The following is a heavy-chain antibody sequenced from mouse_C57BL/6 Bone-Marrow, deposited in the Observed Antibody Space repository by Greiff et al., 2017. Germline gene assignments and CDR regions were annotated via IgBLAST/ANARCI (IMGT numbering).Heavy chain of an antibody. Sequence: QVQLQQPGAELVRPGTSVKLSCKASGYTFTSYWMHWVKQRPGQGLEWIGVIDPSDSYTNYNQKFKGKATLTVDPSSSTAYMQLSSLTSEDSAVFYCARRDYFDYWGQGTTLTVSS. CDR1: GYTFTSYW. CDR2: IDPSDSYT. CDR3: ARRDYFDY. J-gene: IGHJ2*01. V-gene: IGHV1-59*01.